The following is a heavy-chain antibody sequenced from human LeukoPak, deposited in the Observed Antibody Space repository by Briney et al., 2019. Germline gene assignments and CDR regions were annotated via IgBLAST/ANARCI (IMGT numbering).Heavy chain of an antibody. D-gene: IGHD3-22*01. CDR1: GGSISSSGDY. J-gene: IGHJ4*02. CDR2: LYYGGST. CDR3: ARHMYDRSGRPFDY. V-gene: IGHV4-39*01. Sequence: SETLSLTCTVSGGSISSSGDYWDWIRQPPGKGLEWIGSLYYGGSTYYSPSLKSRVTISVDTSKNQFSLKLSSVTAADTAVYYCARHMYDRSGRPFDYWGQGTLVTVSS.